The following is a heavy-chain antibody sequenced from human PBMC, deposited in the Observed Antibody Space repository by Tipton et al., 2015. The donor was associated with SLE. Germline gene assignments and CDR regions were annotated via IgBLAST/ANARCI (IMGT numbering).Heavy chain of an antibody. CDR3: ARADRPIEAPVFFDY. CDR2: ISGSSTNTI. J-gene: IGHJ4*02. Sequence: SLRLSCAASGFRFTTYSMTWVRQAPGKGLEWISYISGSSTNTIHYADSVKGRFTISRDNAKNSLYLQMNSLRAEDTAVYYCARADRPIEAPVFFDYWGQGTLVTVSS. CDR1: GFRFTTYS. V-gene: IGHV3-48*01. D-gene: IGHD5/OR15-5a*01.